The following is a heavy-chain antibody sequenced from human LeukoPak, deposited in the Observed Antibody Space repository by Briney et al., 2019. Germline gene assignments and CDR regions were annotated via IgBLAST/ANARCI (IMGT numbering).Heavy chain of an antibody. J-gene: IGHJ4*02. CDR3: ARDYSSNYVFDY. Sequence: GGSLRLSCAASGFTFSSYSMNWVRQAPGKGLEWVSSISSSSSYIYYADSVKGRFTISRDNAKNSLYLQMNSLRAEDTAVYYRARDYSSNYVFDYWGQGTLVTVSS. CDR1: GFTFSSYS. D-gene: IGHD4-11*01. V-gene: IGHV3-21*01. CDR2: ISSSSSYI.